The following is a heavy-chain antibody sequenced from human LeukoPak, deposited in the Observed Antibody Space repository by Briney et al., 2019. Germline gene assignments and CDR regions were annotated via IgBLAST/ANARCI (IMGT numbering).Heavy chain of an antibody. Sequence: GGSLRLSCAASGSTFSSYSMHGVRQAPGKGLEWVAVIWYDGSNKYYADSVKGRFTISRDNSKNTLYLQMNSLRAEDTAVYYCARAAAGTWNFDYWGQGTLVTVSS. J-gene: IGHJ4*02. CDR1: GSTFSSYS. D-gene: IGHD6-13*01. V-gene: IGHV3-33*01. CDR3: ARAAAGTWNFDY. CDR2: IWYDGSNK.